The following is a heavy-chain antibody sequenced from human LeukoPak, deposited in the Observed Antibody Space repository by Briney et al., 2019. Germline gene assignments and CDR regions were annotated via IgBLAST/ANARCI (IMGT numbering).Heavy chain of an antibody. D-gene: IGHD2-2*01. CDR2: IRYDGSNK. Sequence: AGGSLRLSCAASGFTFSSYGMHWVRQAPGKGLEWVAFIRYDGSNKYYADSVKGRFTISRDNSKNTLYLQMNSLRAEDTAVYYCAKEDIVVVPAAMNFDYRGQGTLVTVSS. J-gene: IGHJ4*02. V-gene: IGHV3-30*02. CDR3: AKEDIVVVPAAMNFDY. CDR1: GFTFSSYG.